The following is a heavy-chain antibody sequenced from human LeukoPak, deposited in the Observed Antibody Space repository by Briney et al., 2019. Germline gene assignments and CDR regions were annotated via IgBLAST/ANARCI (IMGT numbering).Heavy chain of an antibody. J-gene: IGHJ4*02. Sequence: SETLSLTCTVSGGPISSYYWSWIRQPPGKGLEWIGYIYYSGSTNYNPSLKSRVTISVDTSKNQFSLKLSSVTAADTAVYYCASTDSSGYLFDYWGQGTLVTVSS. CDR1: GGPISSYY. CDR3: ASTDSSGYLFDY. CDR2: IYYSGST. V-gene: IGHV4-59*01. D-gene: IGHD3-22*01.